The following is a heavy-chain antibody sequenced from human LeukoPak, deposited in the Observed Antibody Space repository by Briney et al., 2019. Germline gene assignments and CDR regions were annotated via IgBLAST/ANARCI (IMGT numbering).Heavy chain of an antibody. J-gene: IGHJ4*02. D-gene: IGHD4-17*01. CDR3: ARCPSPYGDYGY. Sequence: SETLSLTCTVSGGSISSGGYYWSWIRQHPGKGLEWIGYIYYSGSTYYNPSLKSRVTISVDTSKNQFSLKLSSVTAADTAVYYCARCPSPYGDYGYWGQGTLVTVSS. V-gene: IGHV4-31*03. CDR1: GGSISSGGYY. CDR2: IYYSGST.